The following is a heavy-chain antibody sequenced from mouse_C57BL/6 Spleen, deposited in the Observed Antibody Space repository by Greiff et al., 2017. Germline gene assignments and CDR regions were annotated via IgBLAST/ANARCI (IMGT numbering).Heavy chain of an antibody. CDR1: GYTFTSYW. J-gene: IGHJ4*01. CDR3: ARQLRLQDYYAMDY. Sequence: QVQLQQPGAELVKPGASVKLSCKASGYTFTSYWMQWVKQRPGQGLEWIGEIDPSDSYTNYNQKFKGKATLTVDTSSSTAYMQLSSLTSEDSAVYYCARQLRLQDYYAMDYWGQGTSVTVSS. CDR2: IDPSDSYT. D-gene: IGHD3-2*02. V-gene: IGHV1-50*01.